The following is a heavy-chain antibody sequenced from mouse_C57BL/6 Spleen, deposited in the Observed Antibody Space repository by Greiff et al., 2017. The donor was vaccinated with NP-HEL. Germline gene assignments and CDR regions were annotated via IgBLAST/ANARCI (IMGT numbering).Heavy chain of an antibody. D-gene: IGHD2-1*01. CDR3: ARARGGNYLYYFDY. V-gene: IGHV1-69*01. J-gene: IGHJ2*01. Sequence: VQLQQPGAELVMPGASVKLSCKASGYTFTSYWMHWVKQRPGQGLEWIGEIDPSDSYTNYNQKFKGKSTLTVDKSSSTAYMQLSSLTSEDSAVYYCARARGGNYLYYFDYWGQGTTLTVSS. CDR1: GYTFTSYW. CDR2: IDPSDSYT.